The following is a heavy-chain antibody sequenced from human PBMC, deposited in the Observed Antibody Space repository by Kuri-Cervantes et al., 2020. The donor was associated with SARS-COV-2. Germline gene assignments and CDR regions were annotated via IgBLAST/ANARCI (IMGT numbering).Heavy chain of an antibody. Sequence: SETLSLTCTVSGGSISSHYWGWIRQPPGKGLEWIGSISHSGSTFHNPSLKSRVTISVDTSKNQFSLKLSSVTAADTAVYYCASESSVQRLFDYWGQGTPVTVSS. V-gene: IGHV4-38-2*02. CDR2: ISHSGST. D-gene: IGHD6-25*01. CDR3: ASESSVQRLFDY. J-gene: IGHJ4*02. CDR1: GGSISSHY.